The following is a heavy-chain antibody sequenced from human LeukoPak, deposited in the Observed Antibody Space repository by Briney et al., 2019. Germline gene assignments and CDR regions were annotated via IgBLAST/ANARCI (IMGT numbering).Heavy chain of an antibody. CDR1: GFTLSSYA. J-gene: IGHJ4*02. V-gene: IGHV3-23*01. CDR2: ISGSGGST. CDR3: SKDNGYSSGWGY. Sequence: HTGGSLRLSCAASGFTLSSYAMSWVRQAPGKGLEWVSAISGSGGSTYYADSVKGRFTISRFNSKNTLYLQIDTVIAEDAAVYYCSKDNGYSSGWGYWGQGTLVTVSS. D-gene: IGHD6-19*01.